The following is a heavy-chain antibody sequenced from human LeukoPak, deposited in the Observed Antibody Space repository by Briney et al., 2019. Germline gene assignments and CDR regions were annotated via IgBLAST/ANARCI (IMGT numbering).Heavy chain of an antibody. D-gene: IGHD5-18*01. CDR2: ITRSGSTI. CDR1: GFTFSSYE. V-gene: IGHV3-48*03. CDR3: ARGSGYLIDY. Sequence: GGSPTLSCAASGFTFSSYEMNWVRQAPGKGLEWVSCITRSGSTIYYADSVRGRFTISRDNAKNSLYLQMNSLRAEDTAVYYCARGSGYLIDYWGQGTLLTDSP. J-gene: IGHJ4*02.